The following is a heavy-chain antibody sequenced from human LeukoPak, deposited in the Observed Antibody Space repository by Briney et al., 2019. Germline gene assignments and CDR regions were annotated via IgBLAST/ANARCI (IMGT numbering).Heavy chain of an antibody. CDR2: ISYDGANK. Sequence: PGGSLRLSCAASGFPLTSYGVHWVRQAPGKGLEWVAVISYDGANKFYADSVKGRFTISRDTSKNTLYLQMDSLRAEDTAVYYCAKDYQIVKVTTYFFDYWGQGVLVTVSS. CDR1: GFPLTSYG. CDR3: AKDYQIVKVTTYFFDY. J-gene: IGHJ4*02. D-gene: IGHD2/OR15-2a*01. V-gene: IGHV3-30*18.